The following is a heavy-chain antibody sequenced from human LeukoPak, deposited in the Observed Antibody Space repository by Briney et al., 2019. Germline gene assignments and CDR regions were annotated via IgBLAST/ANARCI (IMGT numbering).Heavy chain of an antibody. CDR3: AREGSGYDPLDY. CDR2: IYYSGST. J-gene: IGHJ4*02. CDR1: GYSISSGYY. V-gene: IGHV4-38-2*02. Sequence: SETLSLTCTVSGYSISSGYYWGWIRQPPGKGLEWIGYIYYSGSTNYSPSLKSRVTISVDTSKNQFSLKLSSVTAADTAVYYCAREGSGYDPLDYWGQGTLVTVSS. D-gene: IGHD5-12*01.